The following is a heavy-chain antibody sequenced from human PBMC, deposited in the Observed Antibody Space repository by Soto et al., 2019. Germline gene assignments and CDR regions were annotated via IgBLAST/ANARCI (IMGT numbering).Heavy chain of an antibody. CDR1: GFTFSSYA. CDR3: ARDLSSTVTTTDY. D-gene: IGHD4-17*01. Sequence: GGSLRLSCAASGFTFSSYAMHWVRQAPGKGLEWVAVISYDGSNKYYADSVKGRFTISRDNSKNTLYLQMNSLRAEDTAVYYCARDLSSTVTTTDYWGQGTLVTVSS. CDR2: ISYDGSNK. J-gene: IGHJ4*02. V-gene: IGHV3-30-3*01.